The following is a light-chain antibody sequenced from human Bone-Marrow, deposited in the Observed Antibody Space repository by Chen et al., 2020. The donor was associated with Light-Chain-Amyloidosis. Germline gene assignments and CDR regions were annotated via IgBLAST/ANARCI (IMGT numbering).Light chain of an antibody. V-gene: IGKV3D-20*01. Sequence: EMVLTQSPATLSLSPGESATLSCGASESVSSNYVAWYQVRPGLAPRLVIYAASRRATGIPDRFSGSGSGTDFTLTIRRLGPEDSAIYYCQQYGSSPFTFGPGAKVDLK. CDR1: ESVSSNY. CDR3: QQYGSSPFT. J-gene: IGKJ3*01. CDR2: AAS.